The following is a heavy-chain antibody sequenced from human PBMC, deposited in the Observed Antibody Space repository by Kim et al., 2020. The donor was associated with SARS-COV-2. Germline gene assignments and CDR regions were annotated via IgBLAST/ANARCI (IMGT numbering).Heavy chain of an antibody. CDR1: GGSISSYY. CDR2: IYTSGST. J-gene: IGHJ4*02. CDR3: ARYRAAAGTYYFDY. Sequence: SETLSLTCTVSGGSISSYYWSWIRQPAGKGLEWIGRIYTSGSTNYNPSLKSRVTMSVDTSKNQFSLKLSSVTAADTAVYYCARYRAAAGTYYFDYWGQGTLVTASS. V-gene: IGHV4-4*07. D-gene: IGHD6-13*01.